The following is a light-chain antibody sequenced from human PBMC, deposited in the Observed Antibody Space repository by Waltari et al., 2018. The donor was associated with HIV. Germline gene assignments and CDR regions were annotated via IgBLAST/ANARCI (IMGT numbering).Light chain of an antibody. CDR2: GAS. J-gene: IGKJ5*01. CDR3: HQRSNWPIT. V-gene: IGKV3-11*01. Sequence: EIVLTQSPATLSLSPGERATLPRRASQSVSSYLAWYQQQPGQAPRLLTYGASSRATGIPARFSGSGSGTDFTLAISSLEPGDFGVYYCHQRSNWPITFGQGTRLEIK. CDR1: QSVSSY.